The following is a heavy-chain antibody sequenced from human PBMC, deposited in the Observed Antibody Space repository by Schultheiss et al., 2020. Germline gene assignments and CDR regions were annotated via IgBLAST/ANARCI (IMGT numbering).Heavy chain of an antibody. V-gene: IGHV3-73*01. CDR1: GFTFSGSA. CDR2: IRSKANSYAT. D-gene: IGHD2-2*01. J-gene: IGHJ6*02. CDR3: TRQYCSSTSCYGGDYYYGMDV. Sequence: GGSLRLSCAASGFTFSGSAMHWVRQASGKGLEWVGRIRSKANSYATAYAASVKGRFTISRDDSKNTAYLQMNSLKTEDTAVYYCTRQYCSSTSCYGGDYYYGMDVWGQGTTVTVYS.